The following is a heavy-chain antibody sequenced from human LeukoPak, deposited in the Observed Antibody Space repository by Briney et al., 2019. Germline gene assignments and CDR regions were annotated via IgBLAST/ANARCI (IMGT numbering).Heavy chain of an antibody. Sequence: ASETLSLTCTVSGGSISSYYWSWIRQPPGKGLEWVGYIFYSATTDSNPSLKSRVTISVDTSKNQFSLKLSSVTAADTAVYYCARTYCSGGSCHFDYWGQGTLVTVSS. V-gene: IGHV4-59*08. CDR1: GGSISSYY. J-gene: IGHJ4*02. D-gene: IGHD2-15*01. CDR2: IFYSATT. CDR3: ARTYCSGGSCHFDY.